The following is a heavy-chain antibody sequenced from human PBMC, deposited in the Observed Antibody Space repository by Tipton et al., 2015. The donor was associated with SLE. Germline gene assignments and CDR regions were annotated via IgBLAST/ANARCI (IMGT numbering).Heavy chain of an antibody. V-gene: IGHV4-4*07. CDR1: GGSISSYY. CDR2: IYTSGST. J-gene: IGHJ3*02. CDR3: ARDSVGITRGYAFDI. Sequence: TLSLTCIVSGGSISSYYWSWIRQPAGQGLEWIGRIYTSGSTNYNSSLKSRVTMSVETSKNQFSLTLTSVTVADTALYFCARDSVGITRGYAFDIWGQGTMVTVSS. D-gene: IGHD3-10*01.